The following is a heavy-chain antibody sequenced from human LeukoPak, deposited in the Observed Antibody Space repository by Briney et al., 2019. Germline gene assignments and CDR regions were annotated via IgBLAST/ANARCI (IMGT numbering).Heavy chain of an antibody. J-gene: IGHJ4*02. V-gene: IGHV3-30*04. Sequence: PGGSLRLSCAASGFTFSSYAMRWVRQAPGKGLEWVAVISYDGSNKYYADSVKGRFTISRDNSKNTLYLQMNSLRAEDTAVYYCARYSSSWGLFDYWGQGTLVTASS. CDR3: ARYSSSWGLFDY. CDR2: ISYDGSNK. CDR1: GFTFSSYA. D-gene: IGHD6-13*01.